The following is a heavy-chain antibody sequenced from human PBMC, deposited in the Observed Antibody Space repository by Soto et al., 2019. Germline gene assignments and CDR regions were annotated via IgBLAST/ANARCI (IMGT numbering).Heavy chain of an antibody. J-gene: IGHJ3*02. D-gene: IGHD3-3*01. Sequence: ASVKVCCTDSVYTFTIYGMRWVRQAPGQGLEWMGWISAYNGNTNYAQKLQGRVTMTTDTSTSTAYMELRSLRSDDTAVYYCARDQPRLRFLEWLPDAFDIWGQGTMVTVS. CDR3: ARDQPRLRFLEWLPDAFDI. CDR1: VYTFTIYG. CDR2: ISAYNGNT. V-gene: IGHV1-18*01.